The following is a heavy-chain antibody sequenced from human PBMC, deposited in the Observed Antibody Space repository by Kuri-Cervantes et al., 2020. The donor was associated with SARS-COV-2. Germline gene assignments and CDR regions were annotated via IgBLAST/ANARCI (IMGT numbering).Heavy chain of an antibody. CDR3: TRMSSGGSPDY. CDR2: INSDGSST. Sequence: GESLKISCAASGFTFSSYWMHWVRQAPGKGLVWVSRINSDGSSTSYADSVKGRFTISRDNAKNSLYLQMSSLRVEDTAVYYCTRMSSGGSPDYWGQGTLVTVSS. CDR1: GFTFSSYW. V-gene: IGHV3-74*01. D-gene: IGHD2-15*01. J-gene: IGHJ4*02.